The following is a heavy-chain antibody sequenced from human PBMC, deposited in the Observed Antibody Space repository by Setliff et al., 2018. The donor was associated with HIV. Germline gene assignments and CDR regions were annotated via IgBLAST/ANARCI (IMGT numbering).Heavy chain of an antibody. CDR3: ARVVKGYNWNYFDY. V-gene: IGHV4-39*07. D-gene: IGHD1-20*01. CDR2: IFYTGFT. CDR1: GDSISSSTYY. J-gene: IGHJ4*02. Sequence: PSETLSLTCTVSGDSISSSTYYWGWIRQPPGRGLEWIGSIFYTGFTYYSPSLESRVTMSVDTSKNQFSLRVRSATAADTAVYYCARVVKGYNWNYFDYWGQGTLVTVSS.